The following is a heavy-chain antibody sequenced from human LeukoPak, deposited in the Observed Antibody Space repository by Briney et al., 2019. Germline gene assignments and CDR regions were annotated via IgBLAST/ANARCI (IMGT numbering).Heavy chain of an antibody. D-gene: IGHD3-22*01. Sequence: GGSLRLSCAASGFIYTTYWMHWVREAPGKGLVWVARINIDGSSTYYADSVKGRFTISRDNARNSLYLQMNSLRAEDTAVYYCARDARGVYDSSGFYDWGQGTLVTVSS. CDR1: GFIYTTYW. CDR2: INIDGSST. V-gene: IGHV3-74*01. CDR3: ARDARGVYDSSGFYD. J-gene: IGHJ4*02.